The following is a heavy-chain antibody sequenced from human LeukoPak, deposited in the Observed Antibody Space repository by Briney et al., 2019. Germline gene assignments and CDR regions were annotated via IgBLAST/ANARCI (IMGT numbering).Heavy chain of an antibody. CDR2: IRYDGSHK. V-gene: IGHV3-30*02. J-gene: IGHJ4*02. D-gene: IGHD1-26*01. CDR3: AKTNSGSYYGLGDYFAF. CDR1: GFTFSGSA. Sequence: PGGSLRLSCAASGFTFSGSAMHWVRQAPGKGLEWVAFIRYDGSHKKYADSLKGRFTISRDNSKNTLYLQMNSLRAEDTAVYYCAKTNSGSYYGLGDYFAFWGQGTLVTVSS.